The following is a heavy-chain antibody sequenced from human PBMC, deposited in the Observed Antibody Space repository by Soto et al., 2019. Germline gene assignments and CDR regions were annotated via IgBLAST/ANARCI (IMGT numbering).Heavy chain of an antibody. CDR1: GFIFSNYA. CDR3: VREGSSSGLHLDH. Sequence: GGSLRLSCAASGFIFSNYAMSWVRQAPGKGLEWVSFISGSGTTTYYANSVKGRFTISRVNSKNTLYLQMNSLRVEDAAVYYCVREGSSSGLHLDHWGRGTLVTVSS. V-gene: IGHV3-23*01. D-gene: IGHD6-6*01. J-gene: IGHJ4*02. CDR2: ISGSGTTT.